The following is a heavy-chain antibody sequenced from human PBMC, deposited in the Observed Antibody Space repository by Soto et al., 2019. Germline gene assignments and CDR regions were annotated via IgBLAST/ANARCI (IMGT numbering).Heavy chain of an antibody. D-gene: IGHD1-26*01. Sequence: GRSLWPSCLTSELTCSEYSMNCDNQAPGKRVEWVASILSGTDYVYYADSVKGRFTISRDNAKNSLYLQVNSLRADDTAVYYCARDGSGKFFQDYSGQGTLVTVSA. CDR3: ARDGSGKFFQDY. CDR2: ILSGTDYV. CDR1: ELTCSEYS. J-gene: IGHJ4*02. V-gene: IGHV3-21*01.